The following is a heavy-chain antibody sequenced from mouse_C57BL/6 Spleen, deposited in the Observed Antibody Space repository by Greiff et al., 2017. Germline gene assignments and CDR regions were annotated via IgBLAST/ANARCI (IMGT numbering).Heavy chain of an antibody. Sequence: VKLQQPGAELVKPGASVKLSCKASGYTFTSYWMHWVKQRPGQGLEWIGMIHPNSGSTNYNEKFKSKATLTVDKSSSTAYMQLSSLTSEDSAVYYCASLNWDGFAYWGQGTLVTVSA. CDR2: IHPNSGST. CDR1: GYTFTSYW. D-gene: IGHD4-1*01. V-gene: IGHV1-64*01. CDR3: ASLNWDGFAY. J-gene: IGHJ3*01.